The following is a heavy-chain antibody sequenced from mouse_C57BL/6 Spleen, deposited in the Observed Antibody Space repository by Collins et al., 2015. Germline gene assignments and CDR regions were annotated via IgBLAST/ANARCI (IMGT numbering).Heavy chain of an antibody. V-gene: IGHV1-64*01. CDR1: GYTFTTYW. CDR3: AREFLRNYAMDY. Sequence: QVQLQQPGAELVKPGXSVKLSCKASGYTFTTYWMHWVKQRPGQGLEWIGMIHPNSGGTNYNEKFKSKATLTVDKSSSTAYMQLSSLTSEDSAVYYCAREFLRNYAMDYWGQGTSVTVSS. J-gene: IGHJ4*01. CDR2: IHPNSGGT.